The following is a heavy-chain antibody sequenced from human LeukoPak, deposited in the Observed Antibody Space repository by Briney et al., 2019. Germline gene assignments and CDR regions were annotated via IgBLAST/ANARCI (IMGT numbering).Heavy chain of an antibody. V-gene: IGHV4-4*07. Sequence: PSETLSLTCTVSGGSTTNYYWSWIRQPPGKGLEWIGRIYTSGSTNYNPSLKSRVTMSVDTSKNQFSLKLSSVTAADTAVYYCARPTYYYDSSGYRDDAFDIWGQGTMVTVSS. CDR1: GGSTTNYY. D-gene: IGHD3-22*01. CDR2: IYTSGST. J-gene: IGHJ3*02. CDR3: ARPTYYYDSSGYRDDAFDI.